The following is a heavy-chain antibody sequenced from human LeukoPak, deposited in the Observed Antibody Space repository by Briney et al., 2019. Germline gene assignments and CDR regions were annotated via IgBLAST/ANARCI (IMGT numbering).Heavy chain of an antibody. J-gene: IGHJ4*02. CDR3: ARARIYGYGSGPFDY. CDR1: GYSISSGYY. Sequence: SETLSLTCTVSGYSISSGYYWAWIRQPAGKGLEWIGRIYTSGSTNYNPSLKSRVTISVDTSKNQFSLKLSSVTAADTAVYYCARARIYGYGSGPFDYWGQGTLVTVSS. CDR2: IYTSGST. D-gene: IGHD3-10*01. V-gene: IGHV4-61*02.